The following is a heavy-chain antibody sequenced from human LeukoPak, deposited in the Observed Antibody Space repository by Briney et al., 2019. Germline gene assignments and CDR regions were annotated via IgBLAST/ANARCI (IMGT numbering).Heavy chain of an antibody. V-gene: IGHV3-30*04. Sequence: PGRSLRLSCAASGFTFSSYAMHWVRQAPGKGLEWVTVISYDGSNKYYADSVKGRFTISRDNSKNTLYLQMNSLRADDTAVYYCARDEAAAGTVDYWGQGTLVTVSS. CDR3: ARDEAAAGTVDY. CDR2: ISYDGSNK. J-gene: IGHJ4*02. D-gene: IGHD6-13*01. CDR1: GFTFSSYA.